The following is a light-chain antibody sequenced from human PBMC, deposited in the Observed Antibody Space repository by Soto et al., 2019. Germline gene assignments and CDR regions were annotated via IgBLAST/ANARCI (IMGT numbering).Light chain of an antibody. CDR1: SSDVGIYNL. V-gene: IGLV2-23*01. J-gene: IGLJ2*01. CDR2: EGG. CDR3: CSFALRSTLI. Sequence: QSALTQPASVSGSPVQSITISCTGTSSDVGIYNLVSWYQQYPGKAPKLMIYEGGKRPSGVSNRFSGSKSGNTASLTISGLQAEDEADYYCCSFALRSTLIFGGGTKLTVL.